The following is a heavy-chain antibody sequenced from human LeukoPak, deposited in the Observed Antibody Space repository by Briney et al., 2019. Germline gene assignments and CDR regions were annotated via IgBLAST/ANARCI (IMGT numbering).Heavy chain of an antibody. Sequence: ASVKVSCKASGYSFTSYDMHWVRHAPGQGLEWMGIINPSGGSTSYAQRFQGRVAMTRDTSTTTVYMEVNSLTSEDTAVYFCARDGPTAAPFDYWGQGTLVSVSS. CDR2: INPSGGST. J-gene: IGHJ4*02. D-gene: IGHD2-2*01. CDR3: ARDGPTAAPFDY. V-gene: IGHV1-46*01. CDR1: GYSFTSYD.